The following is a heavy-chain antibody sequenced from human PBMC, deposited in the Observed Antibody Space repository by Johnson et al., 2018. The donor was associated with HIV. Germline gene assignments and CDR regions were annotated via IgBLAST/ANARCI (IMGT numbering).Heavy chain of an antibody. Sequence: VQLVESGGGVVRPGGSLRLSCAVSGFTFSNYWMEWVRQAPGKGLQWVSAISYSGSSTYYADSVKGRFTISRDNSKNTLYLQMGSLRAEDTAVYYCARDFVAFGECTAFDIWGQGTMVTVSS. CDR1: GFTFSNYW. V-gene: IGHV3-64*07. CDR3: ARDFVAFGECTAFDI. J-gene: IGHJ3*02. D-gene: IGHD3-10*01. CDR2: ISYSGSST.